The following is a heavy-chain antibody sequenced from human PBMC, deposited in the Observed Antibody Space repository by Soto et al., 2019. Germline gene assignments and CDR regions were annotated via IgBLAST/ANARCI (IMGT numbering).Heavy chain of an antibody. CDR1: GYSFTSYW. J-gene: IGHJ5*02. Sequence: PGESLKISCKGSGYSFTSYWISWVRQMPGKGLEWMGRIDPSDSYTNYSPSFQGHVTISADKSISTAYLQWSSLKASDTAMYYCARNDKSGYCSSTSCPDWFDPWGQGTLVTVSS. CDR2: IDPSDSYT. CDR3: ARNDKSGYCSSTSCPDWFDP. D-gene: IGHD2-2*01. V-gene: IGHV5-10-1*01.